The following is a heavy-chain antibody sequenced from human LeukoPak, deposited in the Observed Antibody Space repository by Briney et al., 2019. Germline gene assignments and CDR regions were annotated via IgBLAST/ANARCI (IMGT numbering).Heavy chain of an antibody. J-gene: IGHJ4*02. CDR1: GGTFTSYA. CDR2: IIPIFGTA. D-gene: IGHD3-3*01. Sequence: ASVNVSCTASGGTFTSYAISWVRQAPGQGLEWMGRIIPIFGTANYAQKFQGRVTITADKSTSTAYMELSSLRSEDTAVYYCVGDFWSGYYRDYWGQGTLVTVS. V-gene: IGHV1-69*06. CDR3: VGDFWSGYYRDY.